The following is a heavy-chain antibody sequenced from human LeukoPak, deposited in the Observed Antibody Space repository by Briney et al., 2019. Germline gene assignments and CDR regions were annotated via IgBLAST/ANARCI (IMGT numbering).Heavy chain of an antibody. D-gene: IGHD6-19*01. V-gene: IGHV3-7*01. J-gene: IGHJ3*01. CDR1: GFTFSNYY. CDR2: IKGDGSEK. Sequence: GGSLRLSCAASGFTFSNYYMSWVRQAPGKGLEWLANIKGDGSEKYYVDSVKGRFTISRDNAKNTLYLQMTSLRAEDTADYYCARDMYAVAEWGQGKMVTVSS. CDR3: ARDMYAVAE.